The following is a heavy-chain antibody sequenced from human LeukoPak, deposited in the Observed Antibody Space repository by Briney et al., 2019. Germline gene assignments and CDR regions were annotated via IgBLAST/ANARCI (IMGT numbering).Heavy chain of an antibody. Sequence: GESLKISCKGSGYSFTSYWIGWVRQMPGKGLEWMEIIYPGDSDTRYSPSFQGQVTISADKSISTAYLQWSSLKASDTAMYYCARQYSSGWHYFDYWGQGTLVTVSS. CDR1: GYSFTSYW. CDR2: IYPGDSDT. CDR3: ARQYSSGWHYFDY. D-gene: IGHD6-19*01. V-gene: IGHV5-51*01. J-gene: IGHJ4*02.